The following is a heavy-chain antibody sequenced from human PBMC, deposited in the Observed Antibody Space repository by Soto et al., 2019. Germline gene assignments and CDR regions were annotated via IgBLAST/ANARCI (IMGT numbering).Heavy chain of an antibody. Sequence: QAQLEQSGPEVKKPGASVNVSCKASGYTFSSYSISWVRQAPGQGLEWMGWISAYNGNTNYAQKLKGRVTMTRDTYTKTLNMELRSLTSDDTAVYYCARAVYGGNSGSWYSDLWGRGTLVTVSS. D-gene: IGHD4-17*01. V-gene: IGHV1-18*01. J-gene: IGHJ2*01. CDR3: ARAVYGGNSGSWYSDL. CDR1: GYTFSSYS. CDR2: ISAYNGNT.